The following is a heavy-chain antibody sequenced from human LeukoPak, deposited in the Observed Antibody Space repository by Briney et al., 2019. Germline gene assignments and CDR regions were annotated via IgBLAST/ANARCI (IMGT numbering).Heavy chain of an antibody. CDR3: ARGPVVLWFRELIHYYYYYYMDV. J-gene: IGHJ6*03. CDR1: GYTFTSYD. D-gene: IGHD3-10*01. Sequence: ASVKVSCKASGYTFTSYDINWVRQATGQGLEWMGWMNPNSGNTGYAQKLQGRVTMTRNTSISTAYMALSSLRSEDTAVYYCARGPVVLWFRELIHYYYYYYMDVWGKGTTVTVSS. V-gene: IGHV1-8*01. CDR2: MNPNSGNT.